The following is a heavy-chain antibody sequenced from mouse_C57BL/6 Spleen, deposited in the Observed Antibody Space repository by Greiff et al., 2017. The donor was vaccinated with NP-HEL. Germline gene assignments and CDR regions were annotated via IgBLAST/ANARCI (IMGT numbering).Heavy chain of an antibody. CDR2: ISSGSSTI. CDR1: GFTFSDYG. J-gene: IGHJ4*01. CDR3: ARGGNWAYYYAMDY. Sequence: EVHLVESGGGLVKPGGSLKLSCAASGFTFSDYGMHWVRQAPEKGLEWVAYISSGSSTIYYADTVKGRFTISRDNAKNTLFLQMTSLRSEDTAMYYCARGGNWAYYYAMDYWGQGTSVTVSS. V-gene: IGHV5-17*01. D-gene: IGHD4-1*01.